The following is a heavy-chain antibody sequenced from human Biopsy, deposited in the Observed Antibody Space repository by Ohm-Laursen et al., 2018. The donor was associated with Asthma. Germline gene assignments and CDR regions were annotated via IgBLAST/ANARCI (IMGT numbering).Heavy chain of an antibody. Sequence: TLSLTCTVSGGYLTGHYWNWIRQPPGKGLVWIGEIDQSGYTNYNPSLKRRVTISADTSKNQFHLNLSSVTAADTAVYFCARAAITGIRGWFDPWGQGTQVTVSS. CDR3: ARAAITGIRGWFDP. CDR1: GGYLTGHY. CDR2: IDQSGYT. V-gene: IGHV4-34*01. J-gene: IGHJ5*02. D-gene: IGHD1-20*01.